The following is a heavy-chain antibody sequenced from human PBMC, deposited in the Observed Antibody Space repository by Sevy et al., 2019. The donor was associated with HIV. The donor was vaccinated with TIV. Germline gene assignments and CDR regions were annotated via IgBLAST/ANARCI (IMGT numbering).Heavy chain of an antibody. CDR3: ARETAYYSLDWYFDL. CDR1: GFTFSSYA. CDR2: ISYDGSNK. J-gene: IGHJ2*01. V-gene: IGHV3-30-3*01. D-gene: IGHD3-10*01. Sequence: GGSLRLSCAASGFTFSSYAMHWVRQAPGKGLEWVAVISYDGSNKYYADSVKGRFTISRDNSKNTLHLQMNSLRAEDTAVYYCARETAYYSLDWYFDLWGRGTLVTVSS.